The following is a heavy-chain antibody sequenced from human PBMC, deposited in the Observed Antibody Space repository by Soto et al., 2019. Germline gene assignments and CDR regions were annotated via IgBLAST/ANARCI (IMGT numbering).Heavy chain of an antibody. CDR3: MRDLSPFNGGVFYDAFDI. Sequence: EVQVVESGGGWVQPGGSLRLSCAASGFTLSIYWITWGLQAPGKGLEWVANIKQDGSKKNYVDSVEGRFTIPRDNAENSLYLQLNSLRFEDTAVYYCMRDLSPFNGGVFYDAFDIWGLGTMVTVSS. D-gene: IGHD2-8*02. J-gene: IGHJ3*02. CDR1: GFTLSIYW. V-gene: IGHV3-7*01. CDR2: IKQDGSKK.